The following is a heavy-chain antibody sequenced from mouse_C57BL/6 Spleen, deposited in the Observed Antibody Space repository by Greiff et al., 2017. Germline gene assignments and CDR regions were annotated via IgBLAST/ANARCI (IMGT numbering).Heavy chain of an antibody. CDR2: IDPEDGET. Sequence: VHVKQSGAELVKPGASVKLSCTASGFNIKDYYMHWVKQRTEQGLEWIGRIDPEDGETKYAPKFQGKATITADTSSNTAYLQLSSLTSEDTAVYYCARNPISYYDYDWFAYWGQGTLVTVSA. D-gene: IGHD2-4*01. CDR3: ARNPISYYDYDWFAY. CDR1: GFNIKDYY. V-gene: IGHV14-2*01. J-gene: IGHJ3*01.